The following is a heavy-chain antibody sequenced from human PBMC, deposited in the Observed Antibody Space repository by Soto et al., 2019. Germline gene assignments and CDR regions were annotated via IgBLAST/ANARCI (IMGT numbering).Heavy chain of an antibody. CDR3: ARVYCSGGSCYSVDF. CDR1: GFTVCSYW. CDR2: INGDGSST. D-gene: IGHD2-15*01. J-gene: IGHJ4*02. Sequence: WGSLRLSCAASGFTVCSYWMHGVRQAPGKGLVWVSRINGDGSSTTYADSVKGRFTISRDNAKNTLYLQMNSLRADDTAVYYCARVYCSGGSCYSVDFWGQGTVVTVSS. V-gene: IGHV3-74*01.